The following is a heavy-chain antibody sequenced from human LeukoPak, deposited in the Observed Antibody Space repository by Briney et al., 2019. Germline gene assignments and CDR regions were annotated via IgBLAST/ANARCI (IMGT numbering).Heavy chain of an antibody. V-gene: IGHV3-43D*04. D-gene: IGHD3-10*01. CDR3: AKGSPGSYYRGYYMDV. CDR1: GFTFDDYA. CDR2: ISWDGGST. J-gene: IGHJ6*03. Sequence: PGGSLRLSCAASGFTFDDYAMRWVRQAPGKGLEWVSLISWDGGSTYYADSVKGRFTISRDNSKNSLYLQMNSLRAEDTALYYCAKGSPGSYYRGYYMDVWGKGTTVTVSS.